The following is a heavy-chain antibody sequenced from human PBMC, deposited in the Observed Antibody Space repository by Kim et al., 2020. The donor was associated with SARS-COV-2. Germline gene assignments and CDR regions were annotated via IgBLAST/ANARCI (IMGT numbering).Heavy chain of an antibody. V-gene: IGHV3-49*03. CDR2: IRSKAYGGTT. Sequence: GGSLRLSCTASGFTFGDYAMSWFRQAPGKGLEWVGFIRSKAYGGTTEYAASVKGRFTISRDDSKSIAYLQMNSLKTEDTAVYYCTRESRSSWPLGYYGMDVWGQGTTVTVSS. D-gene: IGHD6-13*01. CDR1: GFTFGDYA. J-gene: IGHJ6*02. CDR3: TRESRSSWPLGYYGMDV.